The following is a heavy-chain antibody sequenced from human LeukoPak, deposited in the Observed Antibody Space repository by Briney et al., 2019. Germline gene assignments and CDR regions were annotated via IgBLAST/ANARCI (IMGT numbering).Heavy chain of an antibody. CDR1: GFTFSSYS. J-gene: IGHJ4*02. CDR3: ARVAEAAAFDY. Sequence: PGGSLRLSCAASGFTFSSYSMNWVRQAPGKGLEWVSSISSSSTYIYYADSVKGRFTISRDNAKNSLYLQKNSLRADDTAVYYCARVAEAAAFDYWGQGTLVTVSS. D-gene: IGHD6-13*01. V-gene: IGHV3-21*01. CDR2: ISSSSTYI.